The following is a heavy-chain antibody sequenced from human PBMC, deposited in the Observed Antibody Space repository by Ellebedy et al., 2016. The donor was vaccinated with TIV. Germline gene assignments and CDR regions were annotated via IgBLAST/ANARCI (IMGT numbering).Heavy chain of an antibody. D-gene: IGHD3-16*01. CDR1: GYTFTSYD. CDR2: MNPNSGNT. CDR3: ARDLGVWLSDY. V-gene: IGHV1-8*01. Sequence: ASVKVSXXASGYTFTSYDINWVRQATGQGLEWMGWMNPNSGNTGYAQKFQGRVTMTRNTSISTAYMELSRLRSDDTAVYYCARDLGVWLSDYWGQGTLVTVSS. J-gene: IGHJ4*02.